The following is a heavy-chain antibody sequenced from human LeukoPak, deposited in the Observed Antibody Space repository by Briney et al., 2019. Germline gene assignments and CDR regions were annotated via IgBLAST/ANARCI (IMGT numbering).Heavy chain of an antibody. D-gene: IGHD6-19*01. CDR3: AVCHGSGCYGVYDI. J-gene: IGHJ3*02. Sequence: GESLKTSLKASGYSSANYWLGWVRQLPGKGLGWMGIIYPGDSDTRYRPFFQGQATISAATSITPAYRQWSSLKAADTAMYYCAVCHGSGCYGVYDIWGQRTMVNVSS. V-gene: IGHV5-51*01. CDR1: GYSSANYW. CDR2: IYPGDSDT.